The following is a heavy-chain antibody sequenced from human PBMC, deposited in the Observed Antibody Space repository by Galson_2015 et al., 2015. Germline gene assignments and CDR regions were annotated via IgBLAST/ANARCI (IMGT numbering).Heavy chain of an antibody. Sequence: SVKVSCKASGYTFTSYAMHWVRQAPGQRLEWMGWINAGNGNTKYSQKFQGRVTITRDTSASTAYMELSSLRSEDTAVYYCVRDEHEGYCSGGSCYSQLYNWFDPWGQGTLVTVSS. D-gene: IGHD2-15*01. CDR3: VRDEHEGYCSGGSCYSQLYNWFDP. J-gene: IGHJ5*02. CDR2: INAGNGNT. V-gene: IGHV1-3*01. CDR1: GYTFTSYA.